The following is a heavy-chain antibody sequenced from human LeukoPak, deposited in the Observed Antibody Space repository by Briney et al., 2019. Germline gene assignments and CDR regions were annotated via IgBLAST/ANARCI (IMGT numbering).Heavy chain of an antibody. V-gene: IGHV4-34*01. CDR3: ARSDYDTSKFDL. J-gene: IGHJ2*01. Sequence: SETLSLTCAVYGGSFSGYYWSWIRQPPGKGLEWIGEINHSGSTSYNPSLKSRVTISVDTSKNQFSLKLSSVTAADTAVYYCARSDYDTSKFDLWGRGTLVTVSS. CDR1: GGSFSGYY. D-gene: IGHD3-22*01. CDR2: INHSGST.